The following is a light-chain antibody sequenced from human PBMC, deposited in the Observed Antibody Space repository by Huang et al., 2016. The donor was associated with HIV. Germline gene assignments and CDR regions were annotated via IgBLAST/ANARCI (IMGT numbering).Light chain of an antibody. CDR3: RQYNNWPPVT. V-gene: IGKV3-15*01. Sequence: DIVMTQSPATLSVSPGERATLSCRASRSVTSKLAWYQQKPGQAPRLLIYEASTRATGIPARFSGSGSWTEFTLTISSLQSEDFAVYYCRQYNNWPPVTFGGGTKVEIK. CDR1: RSVTSK. CDR2: EAS. J-gene: IGKJ4*01.